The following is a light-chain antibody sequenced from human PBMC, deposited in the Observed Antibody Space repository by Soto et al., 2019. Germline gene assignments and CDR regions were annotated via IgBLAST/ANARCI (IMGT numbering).Light chain of an antibody. CDR2: EGS. CDR1: SSDVGSYNL. CDR3: CSYAGISIVV. Sequence: QSVVTQPASVSGSPGQSITISCTGTSSDVGSYNLVSWYQQHPGKAPKLMIYEGSKRPSGVSNRFSGSKSGNTASLTISGLQAEDEADYYCCSYAGISIVVFGGGTQLTVL. J-gene: IGLJ2*01. V-gene: IGLV2-23*01.